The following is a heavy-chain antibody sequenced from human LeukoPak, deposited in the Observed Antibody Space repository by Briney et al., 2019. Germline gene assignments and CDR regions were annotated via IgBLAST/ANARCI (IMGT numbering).Heavy chain of an antibody. CDR2: ISSSSSTI. D-gene: IGHD3-22*01. CDR3: ARDFTYYYDSSGYYPEDY. Sequence: GGSLRLSCAASGFTFSSYWMNWVRQAPGKGLEWVSYISSSSSTIYYADSVKGRFTISRDNAKNSLYLQMNSLRDEDTAVYYCARDFTYYYDSSGYYPEDYWGQGTLVTVSS. V-gene: IGHV3-48*02. CDR1: GFTFSSYW. J-gene: IGHJ4*02.